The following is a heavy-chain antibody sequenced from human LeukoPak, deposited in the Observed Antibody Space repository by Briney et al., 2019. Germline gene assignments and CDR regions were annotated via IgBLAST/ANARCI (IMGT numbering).Heavy chain of an antibody. Sequence: ASVKVSCKASGGTFSSYAISWVRQAPGQGLEWMGWISTYNGNTNYAQKLQGRVTMTTDTSTSTAYMELSSLRSEDTAVYYCASRSEGYCSSTSCPPDYWGQGTLVTVSS. CDR1: GGTFSSYA. D-gene: IGHD2-2*01. J-gene: IGHJ4*02. V-gene: IGHV1-18*01. CDR3: ASRSEGYCSSTSCPPDY. CDR2: ISTYNGNT.